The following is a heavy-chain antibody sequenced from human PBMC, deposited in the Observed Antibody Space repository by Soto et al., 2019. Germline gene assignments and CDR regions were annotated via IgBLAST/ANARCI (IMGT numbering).Heavy chain of an antibody. J-gene: IGHJ6*02. V-gene: IGHV3-33*01. CDR2: IWYDGSNK. Sequence: HPGGSLRLSCAASGFTFSSYGMHWVRQAPGKGLEWVAVIWYDGSNKYYADSVKGRFTISRDNSKNTLYLQMNSLRAEDTAVYYCARDRVAAAVNYYYGMDVWGQGTTVTVSS. CDR3: ARDRVAAAVNYYYGMDV. CDR1: GFTFSSYG. D-gene: IGHD6-13*01.